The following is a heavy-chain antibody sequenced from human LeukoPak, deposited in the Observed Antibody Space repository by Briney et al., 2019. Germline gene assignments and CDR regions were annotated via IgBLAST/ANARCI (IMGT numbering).Heavy chain of an antibody. V-gene: IGHV3-7*01. CDR1: GFTFSNYW. CDR3: STSLNF. J-gene: IGHJ4*02. Sequence: PGGSLRLSCAASGFTFSNYWMDWVRQAPGKGLEWVANIKQDGTEKYYVDSVKGRFTISRDNAKNSLYLQLNNLRAEDTAVYYCSTSLNFWGQGTLVTVSS. CDR2: IKQDGTEK.